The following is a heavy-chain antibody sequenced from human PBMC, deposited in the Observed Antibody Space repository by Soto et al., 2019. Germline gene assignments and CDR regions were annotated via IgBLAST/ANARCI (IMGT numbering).Heavy chain of an antibody. D-gene: IGHD2-8*01. CDR1: GGTFSSYA. V-gene: IGHV1-69*01. CDR3: ARDRGYCTNGVCSDQKNTAMVTAFDI. Sequence: QVQLVQSGAEVKKPGSSVKVSCKASGGTFSSYAISWVRQAPGQGLEWMGGIIPIFGTANYAQKFQGRVTITADESTSTAYMELSSLRSEDTAVYYCARDRGYCTNGVCSDQKNTAMVTAFDIWGQGTMVTVSS. CDR2: IIPIFGTA. J-gene: IGHJ3*02.